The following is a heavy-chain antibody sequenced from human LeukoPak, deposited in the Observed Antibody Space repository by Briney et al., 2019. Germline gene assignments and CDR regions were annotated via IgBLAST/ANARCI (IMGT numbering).Heavy chain of an antibody. CDR2: IKEDGSVK. CDR3: AASITMFDY. Sequence: GGSLRLSCAASGFTFSTYRMSWVRQAPGKGLEWVANIKEDGSVKYYVESVKGRFTISRDNAKNSLYLQMNSLRVEDTAAYYCAASITMFDYWGQGTLVTVSS. J-gene: IGHJ4*02. CDR1: GFTFSTYR. D-gene: IGHD3-10*01. V-gene: IGHV3-7*02.